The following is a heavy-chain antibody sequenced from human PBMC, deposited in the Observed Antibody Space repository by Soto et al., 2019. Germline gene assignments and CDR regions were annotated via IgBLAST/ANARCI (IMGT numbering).Heavy chain of an antibody. V-gene: IGHV1-18*01. CDR3: ARRTSSSGYCFDY. D-gene: IGHD2-2*01. Sequence: ASVKVSCEACGDSFTSYHITWVRQAQGQGLEWMGWISAYNGNTNYAQNFQGRVSMTTDSSTTIAYMELRNLRSDDTAVYYCARRTSSSGYCFDYWGLGTLVTVSS. CDR1: GDSFTSYH. J-gene: IGHJ4*02. CDR2: ISAYNGNT.